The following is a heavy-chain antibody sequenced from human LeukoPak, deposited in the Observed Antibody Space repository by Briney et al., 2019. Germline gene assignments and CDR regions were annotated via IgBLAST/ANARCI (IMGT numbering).Heavy chain of an antibody. CDR3: AKSSYSIFDY. J-gene: IGHJ4*02. V-gene: IGHV4-34*01. Sequence: SETLSLTCAVYGGSFSGYYWSWIRQPPGKGLEWIGEINHSGSTNYNPSLKSRVTISVDTSKNQFSLKLSSVTAADTAVYYCAKSSYSIFDYWGQGTLVTVSS. D-gene: IGHD5-18*01. CDR1: GGSFSGYY. CDR2: INHSGST.